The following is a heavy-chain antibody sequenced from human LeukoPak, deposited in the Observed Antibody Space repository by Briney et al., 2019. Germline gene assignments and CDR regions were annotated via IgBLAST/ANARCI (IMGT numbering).Heavy chain of an antibody. CDR1: GGTFSSYA. J-gene: IGHJ6*03. CDR3: ARDGQQQIDYYMDV. Sequence: ASVKVSCKASGGTFSSYAISWVRQAPGQGLEWMGGIIPIFGTANNAQKFQGRVTITTDESTSTAYMELSSLRSEDTAVYYCARDGQQQIDYYMDVWGKGTTVTVSS. V-gene: IGHV1-69*05. CDR2: IIPIFGTA. D-gene: IGHD6-13*01.